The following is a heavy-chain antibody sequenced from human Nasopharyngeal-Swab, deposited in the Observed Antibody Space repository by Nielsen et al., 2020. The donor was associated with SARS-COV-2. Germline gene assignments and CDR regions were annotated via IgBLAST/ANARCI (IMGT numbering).Heavy chain of an antibody. J-gene: IGHJ6*02. Sequence: WIRQPPGKGLEWVAVISYDGSNKYYADSVKGRFIISRDNSKNTLYLQMNSLRAEDTAVYYCASLPTVTTKGYGMDVWGQGTTVTVSS. D-gene: IGHD4-17*01. V-gene: IGHV3-30*04. CDR2: ISYDGSNK. CDR3: ASLPTVTTKGYGMDV.